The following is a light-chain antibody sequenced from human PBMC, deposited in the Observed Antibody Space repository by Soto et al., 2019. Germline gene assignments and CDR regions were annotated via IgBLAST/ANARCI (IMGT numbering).Light chain of an antibody. J-gene: IGLJ2*01. CDR2: EVG. Sequence: QSALTQPASVSGTPGQSITISCTGTISDIGGYNYVSWYQQFPGKAPKLIIVEVGDRPSGVSDRFSGSKSGNTASLTISGLQAEDEADYYCSSYTNKNSYILFGGGTKLTVL. CDR1: ISDIGGYNY. V-gene: IGLV2-14*01. CDR3: SSYTNKNSYIL.